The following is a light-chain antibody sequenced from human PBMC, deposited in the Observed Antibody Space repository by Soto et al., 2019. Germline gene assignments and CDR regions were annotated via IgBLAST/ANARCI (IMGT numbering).Light chain of an antibody. CDR2: EVS. J-gene: IGLJ3*02. CDR3: CSYAGSSTLV. CDR1: SSYVGSYNL. Sequence: QSVLTQPASMSGSPGQSITISCTGTSSYVGSYNLVSWYQQHPGKAPKLMIYEVSKRPSGVSNRFSGSKSGNTASLTISGLQAEDEADYYCCSYAGSSTLVFGGGTQLTVL. V-gene: IGLV2-23*02.